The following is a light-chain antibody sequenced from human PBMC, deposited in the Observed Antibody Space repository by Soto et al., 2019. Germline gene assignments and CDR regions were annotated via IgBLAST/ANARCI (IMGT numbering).Light chain of an antibody. V-gene: IGLV4-60*02. CDR1: SGHSTYI. CDR2: LDRSGSY. CDR3: ETWYSNTHKV. Sequence: QLVLTQSSSASASLGSSVKLTCILSSGHSTYIIAWHQQQPGKAPRFLMTLDRSGSYNRGSGVPARFSGSSSGADRYLTISNPQFEDEGDYYCETWYSNTHKVFGGGTKLTVL. J-gene: IGLJ3*02.